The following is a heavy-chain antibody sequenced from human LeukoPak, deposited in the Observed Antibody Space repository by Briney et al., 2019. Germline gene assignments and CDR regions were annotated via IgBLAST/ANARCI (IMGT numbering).Heavy chain of an antibody. D-gene: IGHD2-2*01. J-gene: IGHJ4*02. CDR2: LYHSGST. CDR3: ARQGGERFVVVPAAMSVVDY. Sequence: PSHTLSLTCAVSGYSISSVYYWGWIRQPPGKGLEWIGRLYHSGSTYYNPSLKSRVTISVDTSKNQFSLKLSSVTAADTAVYYCARQGGERFVVVPAAMSVVDYWGQGTLVTVSS. CDR1: GYSISSVYY. V-gene: IGHV4-38-2*01.